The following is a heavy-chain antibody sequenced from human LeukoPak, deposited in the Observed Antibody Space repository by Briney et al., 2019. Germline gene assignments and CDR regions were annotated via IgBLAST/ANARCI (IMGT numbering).Heavy chain of an antibody. CDR1: GFTFSSYA. CDR2: ISGSGGST. V-gene: IGHV3-23*01. Sequence: GGSLRLSCAAYGFTFSSYAMSWVRQAPGKGLEWVSAISGSGGSTYYADSVKGRFTISRNKSKNTLYLQMNSLRAEDTAVYYCAKRGAEVGVTAPPGDYWGQGTLVTVSS. CDR3: AKRGAEVGVTAPPGDY. D-gene: IGHD1-26*01. J-gene: IGHJ4*02.